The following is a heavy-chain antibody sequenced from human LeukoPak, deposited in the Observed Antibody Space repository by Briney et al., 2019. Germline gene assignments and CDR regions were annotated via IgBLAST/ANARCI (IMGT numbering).Heavy chain of an antibody. CDR2: VFPGDSDT. V-gene: IGHV5-51*01. D-gene: IGHD5-24*01. Sequence: GESLKISCKGSGYRFTNYWIGWVRQLPGKGLEWMGIVFPGDSDTRYSPSFEGQVTISADKSINTAYLQWSSLKASDTAMYYCARQTGRWLQDPFDYWGRGTLVSVSS. CDR1: GYRFTNYW. J-gene: IGHJ4*02. CDR3: ARQTGRWLQDPFDY.